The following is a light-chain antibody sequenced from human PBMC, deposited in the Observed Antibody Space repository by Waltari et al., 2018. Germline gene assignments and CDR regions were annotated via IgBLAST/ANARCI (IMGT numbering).Light chain of an antibody. CDR3: QQYDSSPWT. J-gene: IGKJ1*01. CDR1: QKINSNF. V-gene: IGKV3-20*01. Sequence: EIVLTQSPGTLSLSPGGRATLSCRASQKINSNFLAWYQQKPGQPPRLLIYATPSRATGIPDRFSGGGSGTDFTLTISRLEAEDFAVYYCQQYDSSPWTFGQGTK. CDR2: ATP.